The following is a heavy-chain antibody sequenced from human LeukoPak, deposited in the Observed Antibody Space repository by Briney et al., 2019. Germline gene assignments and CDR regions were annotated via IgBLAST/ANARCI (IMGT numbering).Heavy chain of an antibody. J-gene: IGHJ4*02. V-gene: IGHV1-18*01. Sequence: ASVKVSCKASGYTFTSYGISWVRQAPGQGLEWMGWISTDNGDTNYAQKLQGRVTLTTDTSTSTAYMELRSLRSDDTAVYYCAREGLGELTLDCWGQGTLVTVSS. CDR3: AREGLGELTLDC. D-gene: IGHD3-16*01. CDR2: ISTDNGDT. CDR1: GYTFTSYG.